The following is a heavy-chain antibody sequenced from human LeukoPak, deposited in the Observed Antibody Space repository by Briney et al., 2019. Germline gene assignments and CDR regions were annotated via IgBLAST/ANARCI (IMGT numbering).Heavy chain of an antibody. CDR1: GGSFSGYY. CDR3: ARDRGYGGKRAYYYYGMDV. J-gene: IGHJ6*02. Sequence: SETLSLTCAVYGGSFSGYYWSWIRQPPGKGLEWIGEINHSGSTNYNPSLKSRVTISVDTSKNQFSLKLSSVTAADTAVYYCARDRGYGGKRAYYYYGMDVWGQGTTVTVSS. V-gene: IGHV4-34*01. D-gene: IGHD4-23*01. CDR2: INHSGST.